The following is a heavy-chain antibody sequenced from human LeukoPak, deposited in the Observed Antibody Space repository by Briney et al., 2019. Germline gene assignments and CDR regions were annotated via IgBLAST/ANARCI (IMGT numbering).Heavy chain of an antibody. Sequence: SETLSLTCAVSGYSISSNSYWGWIRQPPGKGLEWIGSIHYSGSTYYNPSLKSRVTISVDTSKNQFSLKLSSVTAADTAVYYCARDDRAKRIITMVRGAFYYVDVWGKGTTVTVSS. CDR2: IHYSGST. D-gene: IGHD3-10*01. CDR1: GYSISSNSY. J-gene: IGHJ6*03. CDR3: ARDDRAKRIITMVRGAFYYVDV. V-gene: IGHV4-38-2*02.